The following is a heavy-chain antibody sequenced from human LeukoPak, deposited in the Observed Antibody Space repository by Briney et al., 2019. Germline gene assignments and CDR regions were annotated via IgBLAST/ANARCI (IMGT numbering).Heavy chain of an antibody. Sequence: ASVKVSCKASGYTFTSYDINWVRQATGQGLEWMGWMNPNSGNTGYAQKFQGRVTMTRNTSISTAYMELSSLRSEDTAVYYCARGGNYYDSSVNTTKGNYFDYWGQGTLVSVSS. CDR2: MNPNSGNT. V-gene: IGHV1-8*01. CDR3: ARGGNYYDSSVNTTKGNYFDY. D-gene: IGHD3-22*01. J-gene: IGHJ4*01. CDR1: GYTFTSYD.